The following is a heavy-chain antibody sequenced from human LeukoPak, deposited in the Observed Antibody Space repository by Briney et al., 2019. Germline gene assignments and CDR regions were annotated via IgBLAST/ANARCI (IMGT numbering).Heavy chain of an antibody. CDR1: GGAFSRYA. CDR3: ARGLLMRDYVWGRRYYYMDV. CDR2: MNPNSGNT. D-gene: IGHD3-16*01. J-gene: IGHJ6*03. V-gene: IGHV1-8*03. Sequence: GASVKVSCKASGGAFSRYAISWARQAPGQGLEWMGWMNPNSGNTGYAQKFQGRVTITRNTSISTAYMELSSLRSEDTAVYYCARGLLMRDYVWGRRYYYMDVWGKGTTVTVSS.